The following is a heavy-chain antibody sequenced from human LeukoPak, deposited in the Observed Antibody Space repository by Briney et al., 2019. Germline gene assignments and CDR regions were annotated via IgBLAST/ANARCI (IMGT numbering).Heavy chain of an antibody. V-gene: IGHV3-48*01. CDR2: ISSSSSTI. CDR1: GFTFNTYS. CDR3: AREDSGYPLDY. Sequence: PGGSLRLSCAASGFTFNTYSMNWVRQAPGKGLEWVSYISSSSSTIYYADSVKGRFTISRDNAKNPLYLQMNSLRAEDTAVYYCAREDSGYPLDYWGQGTLVTVSS. J-gene: IGHJ4*02. D-gene: IGHD3-22*01.